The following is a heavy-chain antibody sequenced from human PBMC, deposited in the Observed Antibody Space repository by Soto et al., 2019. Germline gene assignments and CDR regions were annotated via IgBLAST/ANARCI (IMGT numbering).Heavy chain of an antibody. V-gene: IGHV3-30*18. CDR1: GFTFASYG. D-gene: IGHD4-4*01. CDR2: VSFDSKNK. Sequence: LVESGGRVVRPGRSLTLSCAASGFTFASYGMHWVRQAPGQGLEWVATVSFDSKNKYYIDSVEGRFTISRDNSENTLSLQMNSLRHEDTAVYYFAKESVEATYSFYGLDVWGPGTTVTVSS. J-gene: IGHJ6*02. CDR3: AKESVEATYSFYGLDV.